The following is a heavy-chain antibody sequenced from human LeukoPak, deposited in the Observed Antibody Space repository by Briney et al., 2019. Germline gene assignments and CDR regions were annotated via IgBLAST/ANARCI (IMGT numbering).Heavy chain of an antibody. Sequence: PGGSLRLSCAASGFIVSNNYMTWVRQAPGKGLEWVAVLYSGGVTSYADSVKGRFTISRDKSKNTLYLQMNSLRDEDTAVYYCARDPGAWYYDCWGQGAPVTVSS. CDR1: GFIVSNNY. V-gene: IGHV3-53*01. D-gene: IGHD7-27*01. J-gene: IGHJ4*02. CDR3: ARDPGAWYYDC. CDR2: LYSGGVT.